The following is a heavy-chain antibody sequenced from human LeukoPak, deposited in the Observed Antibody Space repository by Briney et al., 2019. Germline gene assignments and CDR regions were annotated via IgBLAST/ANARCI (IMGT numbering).Heavy chain of an antibody. J-gene: IGHJ4*02. CDR2: ISGSGGST. CDR3: AKDHYSSSWFFDY. V-gene: IGHV3-23*01. Sequence: GGSLRLSCAASGFTFSSYAMSWVRQAPGKGLEWVSAISGSGGSTYYADSVKGRFTTSRDNSKNTLYLQMNSLRAEDTAVYYCAKDHYSSSWFFDYWGQGTLVTVSS. D-gene: IGHD6-13*01. CDR1: GFTFSSYA.